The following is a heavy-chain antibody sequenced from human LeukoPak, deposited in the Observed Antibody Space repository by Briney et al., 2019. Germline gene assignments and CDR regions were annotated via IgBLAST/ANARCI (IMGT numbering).Heavy chain of an antibody. Sequence: PGGSLRLSCAASGFTFSSYEMNWLRQAPGKGLEWVSYISSSGSTIYYADSVKGRFTISRDNAKNSLYLQMNSLRAEDTAVYYCAAVIRWLGNDYWGQGTLVTVSS. CDR3: AAVIRWLGNDY. D-gene: IGHD5-24*01. CDR2: ISSSGSTI. V-gene: IGHV3-48*03. CDR1: GFTFSSYE. J-gene: IGHJ4*02.